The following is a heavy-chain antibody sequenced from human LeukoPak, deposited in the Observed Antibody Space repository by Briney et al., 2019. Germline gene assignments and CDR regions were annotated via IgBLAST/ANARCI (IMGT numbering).Heavy chain of an antibody. D-gene: IGHD2-15*01. V-gene: IGHV1-3*01. CDR3: ARSVGYCSGGSCYGAFDI. Sequence: ASVKVSCKASGYTFTSYAMHWVRQAPGQRLEWMGWINAGNGNTKYSQKFQGRVTTTRDTSASTAYMELSSLRSEDTAVYYCARSVGYCSGGSCYGAFDIWGQGTMVTVSS. J-gene: IGHJ3*02. CDR2: INAGNGNT. CDR1: GYTFTSYA.